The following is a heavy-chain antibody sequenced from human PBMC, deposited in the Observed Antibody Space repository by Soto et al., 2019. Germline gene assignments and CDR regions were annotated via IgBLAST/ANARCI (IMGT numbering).Heavy chain of an antibody. D-gene: IGHD1-26*01. CDR3: ARVSGSDYCRMDV. V-gene: IGHV4-4*02. CDR2: IYHSGST. Sequence: QVQLQESGPGLVKPSGTLSLTCAVSGGSISSSNWWSWVRQPPGKGLEWIGEIYHSGSTNYNPSLKRRATIAVDKSKNPFSLKLRSVTAADTAVYSCARVSGSDYCRMDVWGPGTKVTVPS. J-gene: IGHJ6*02. CDR1: GGSISSSNW.